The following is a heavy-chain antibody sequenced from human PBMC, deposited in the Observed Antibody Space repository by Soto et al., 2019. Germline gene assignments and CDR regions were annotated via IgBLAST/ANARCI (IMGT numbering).Heavy chain of an antibody. J-gene: IGHJ4*02. V-gene: IGHV3-23*01. CDR2: ISCCGGST. D-gene: IGHD6-19*01. CDR1: GFNFKKFA. CDR3: AKADVKQWLIPHLDK. Sequence: EVQLLESGGGVVQPGGSLRLSCVASGFNFKKFAMRWVRQAPGEGLEWVSGISCCGGSTSYADSVKGRFSIARHDATNTLSLQMKNLRVEDTAQYYCAKADVKQWLIPHLDKLGQGTLVTVS.